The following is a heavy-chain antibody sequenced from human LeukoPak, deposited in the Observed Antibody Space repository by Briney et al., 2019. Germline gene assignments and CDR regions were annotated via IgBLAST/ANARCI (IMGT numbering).Heavy chain of an antibody. CDR2: IYYSGST. J-gene: IGHJ4*02. D-gene: IGHD6-13*01. Sequence: IGYIYYSGSTNYNPSLKSRVTISVDTSKNQFSLKLSSVTAADTAVYYCARHSIAAAPQGYWGQGTLVTVSS. CDR3: ARHSIAAAPQGY. V-gene: IGHV4-59*08.